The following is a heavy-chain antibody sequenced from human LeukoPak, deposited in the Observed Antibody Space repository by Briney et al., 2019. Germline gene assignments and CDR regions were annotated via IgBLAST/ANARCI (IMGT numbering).Heavy chain of an antibody. CDR3: AKDRGLGTVTPSFDP. CDR1: GFTFSSYA. Sequence: PGGSLRLSCAASGFTFSSYAMSWVRQAPGKGLEWVSAISGSGGSTYYADSVKGRFTISRDNSKNTLYLQMNSLRAEDTAVYYCAKDRGLGTVTPSFDPWGQGTLVTVSS. V-gene: IGHV3-23*01. CDR2: ISGSGGST. J-gene: IGHJ5*02. D-gene: IGHD4-17*01.